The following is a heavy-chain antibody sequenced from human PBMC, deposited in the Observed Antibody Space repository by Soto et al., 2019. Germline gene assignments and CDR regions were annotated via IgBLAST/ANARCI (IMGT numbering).Heavy chain of an antibody. CDR3: AIGGIAVAASPTYMDV. CDR2: IRQDGTEK. V-gene: IGHV3-7*03. J-gene: IGHJ6*03. D-gene: IGHD6-13*01. CDR1: QFTFSSYW. Sequence: EVQLVESGGGLVQPGGSLRLSCAASQFTFSSYWMNWVRQAPGKGLEWVANIRQDGTEKYYVDSVKGRFTISRDNAKNSLYLQLNSLRAEHMAVYYCAIGGIAVAASPTYMDVWGKGTTVIVSS.